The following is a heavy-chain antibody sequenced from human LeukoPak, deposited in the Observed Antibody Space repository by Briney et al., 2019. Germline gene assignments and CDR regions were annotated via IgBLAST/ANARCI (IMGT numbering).Heavy chain of an antibody. CDR2: IYYSGST. Sequence: SETLSLTCTVSGGSISGYYWSWIRQPPGKGLEWIGYIYYSGSTNQNPSLKSRVTISVDTSKNQFSLKLSSVTAADTAVYYCARAVYGGSSGFWGLFDFWGQGTLVTVSS. V-gene: IGHV4-59*01. CDR1: GGSISGYY. D-gene: IGHD4-23*01. J-gene: IGHJ4*02. CDR3: ARAVYGGSSGFWGLFDF.